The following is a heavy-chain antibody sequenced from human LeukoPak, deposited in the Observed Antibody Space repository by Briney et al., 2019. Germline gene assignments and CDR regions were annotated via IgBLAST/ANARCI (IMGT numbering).Heavy chain of an antibody. J-gene: IGHJ4*02. Sequence: ASVKVSCKASGYTFTSYYMHWARQAPGQGLEWMGIINPSGGSTSYAQKFQGRVTMTRDTSTSTVYMELSSLRSEDTAVYYCAREYCSGGSCYGLDYWGQGTLVTVSS. CDR3: AREYCSGGSCYGLDY. D-gene: IGHD2-15*01. CDR1: GYTFTSYY. CDR2: INPSGGST. V-gene: IGHV1-46*01.